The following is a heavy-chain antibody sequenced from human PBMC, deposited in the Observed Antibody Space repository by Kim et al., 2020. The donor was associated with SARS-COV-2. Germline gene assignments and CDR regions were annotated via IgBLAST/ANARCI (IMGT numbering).Heavy chain of an antibody. J-gene: IGHJ6*02. CDR1: GGSISSSSYY. D-gene: IGHD3-10*01. Sequence: SQTLSLTCTVSGGSISSSSYYWGWIRQPPGKGLEWIGSIYYSGSTYYNPSLKSRVTISVDTSKNQFSLKLSSVTAADTAVYYCAREYMVRGVILAGEKYYYYGMDVWGQGTTVTVSS. V-gene: IGHV4-39*02. CDR3: AREYMVRGVILAGEKYYYYGMDV. CDR2: IYYSGST.